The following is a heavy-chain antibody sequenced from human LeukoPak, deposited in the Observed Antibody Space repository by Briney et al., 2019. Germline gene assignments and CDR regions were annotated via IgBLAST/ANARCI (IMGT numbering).Heavy chain of an antibody. J-gene: IGHJ4*02. V-gene: IGHV3-64D*06. CDR1: GFTFSNCA. D-gene: IGHD3-22*01. CDR3: VKRVAGSRGYDY. CDR2: ISTDGGGT. Sequence: HPGGSLRLSCSASGFTFSNCAMHWDRQAPGKGLEYVSAISTDGGGTYYADSVKGRFTISRDNSKDTLFLQMSSLRPEDTAVYYCVKRVAGSRGYDYWGQGTLVTVSS.